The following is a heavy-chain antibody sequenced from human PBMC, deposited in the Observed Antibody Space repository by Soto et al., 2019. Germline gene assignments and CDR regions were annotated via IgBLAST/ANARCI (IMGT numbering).Heavy chain of an antibody. Sequence: SETLSLTCAVSGGSISSGGYSWSWIRQPPGKGLEWIGYIYHSGSTYYNPSLKSRVTISVDRSKNQFSLKLSSVTAADTAVYYCARRYGDAVDFWGQGTLVTVS. J-gene: IGHJ4*02. CDR1: GGSISSGGYS. V-gene: IGHV4-30-2*01. CDR2: IYHSGST. CDR3: ARRYGDAVDF. D-gene: IGHD4-17*01.